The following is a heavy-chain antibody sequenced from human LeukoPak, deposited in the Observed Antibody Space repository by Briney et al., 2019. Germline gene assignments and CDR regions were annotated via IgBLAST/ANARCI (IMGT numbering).Heavy chain of an antibody. J-gene: IGHJ5*02. CDR1: GGSFSGYY. CDR2: INHSGST. V-gene: IGHV4-34*01. CDR3: ARGRRSSSSPPVNWFDP. D-gene: IGHD6-6*01. Sequence: SETLSLTCAVYGGSFSGYYWSWIRQPPGKGLEWIGEINHSGSTNYNPSLKSRVTISVDTSKNQFSLKLSSVTAADTAVYYCARGRRSSSSPPVNWFDPWAREPWSPSPQ.